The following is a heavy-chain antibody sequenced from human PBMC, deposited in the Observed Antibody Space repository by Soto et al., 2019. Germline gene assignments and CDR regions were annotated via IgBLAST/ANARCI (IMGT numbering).Heavy chain of an antibody. V-gene: IGHV4-30-4*01. J-gene: IGHJ6*02. CDR1: RGSISSGDYY. D-gene: IGHD3-3*01. CDR2: IYYSGST. CDR3: ARVRTIFGVVINSPYYYYGMDV. Sequence: SETLSLTCTVSRGSISSGDYYWSWIRQPPGKGLEWIGYIYYSGSTYYNPSLKSRVTISVDTSKNQFSLKLSSVTAADTAVYYCARVRTIFGVVINSPYYYYGMDVWGQGTTVTVSS.